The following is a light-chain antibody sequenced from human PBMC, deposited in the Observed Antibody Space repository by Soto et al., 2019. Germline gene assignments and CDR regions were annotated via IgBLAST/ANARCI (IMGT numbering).Light chain of an antibody. CDR2: GNN. Sequence: QSVLTQPPSASGTPGQRVTISCSGSSSNIGSNYVYWYQQLPGTAPKLLIYGNNQRPSGVPDRFSVSKSGTSASLAISGLRSEDEADDYCAGWDDSLSGPVIGGGTKLTVL. V-gene: IGLV1-47*01. CDR3: AGWDDSLSGPV. J-gene: IGLJ2*01. CDR1: SSNIGSNY.